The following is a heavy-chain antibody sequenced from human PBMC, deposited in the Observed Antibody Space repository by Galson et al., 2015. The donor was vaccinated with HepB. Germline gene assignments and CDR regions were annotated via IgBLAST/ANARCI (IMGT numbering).Heavy chain of an antibody. CDR1: GYSFTSYW. V-gene: IGHV5-51*01. Sequence: QSGAEVKKPGESLKISCKGSGYSFTSYWIGWVRQMPGKGLEWVGIIYSGDSDTRYSPSFQGQVAISVDKSISTAYLQWSSLKASDTAMYFCARHSRSSWYVDYWGQGTLVTVSS. CDR3: ARHSRSSWYVDY. D-gene: IGHD6-13*01. CDR2: IYSGDSDT. J-gene: IGHJ4*02.